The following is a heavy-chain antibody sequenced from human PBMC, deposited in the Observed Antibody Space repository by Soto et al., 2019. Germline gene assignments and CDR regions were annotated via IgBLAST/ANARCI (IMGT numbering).Heavy chain of an antibody. D-gene: IGHD3-10*01. CDR3: ARGSLWLGEHSGMNA. Sequence: QVQLVQSGAEVKNPGASVKVSSKAPGYTFSSYDLNWVRQATGQGIEWMGWMKPNNGKTGNAKKFKGRINMTRNTHIRTAYMKLNRLSSAYTAVYYSARGSLWLGEHSGMNAWGHGTTVTASS. V-gene: IGHV1-8*01. CDR2: MKPNNGKT. CDR1: GYTFSSYD. J-gene: IGHJ6*02.